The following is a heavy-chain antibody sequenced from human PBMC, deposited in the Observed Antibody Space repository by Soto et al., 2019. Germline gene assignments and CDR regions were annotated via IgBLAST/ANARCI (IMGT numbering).Heavy chain of an antibody. V-gene: IGHV3-7*01. D-gene: IGHD3-22*01. CDR3: AREPYYYDSSGPSNWFDP. Sequence: GGSLRLSCAASGFTFSSYWMSWVRQAPGKGLEWMANIKQDGSEKYYVDSVKGRFTISRDNAKNSLYLQMNSLRAEDTAVYYCAREPYYYDSSGPSNWFDPWGQGTLVTVSS. CDR2: IKQDGSEK. J-gene: IGHJ5*02. CDR1: GFTFSSYW.